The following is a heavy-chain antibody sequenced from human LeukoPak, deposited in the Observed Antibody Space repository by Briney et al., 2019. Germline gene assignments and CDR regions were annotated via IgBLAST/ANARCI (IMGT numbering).Heavy chain of an antibody. V-gene: IGHV4-61*01. D-gene: IGHD3-10*01. J-gene: IGHJ5*02. Sequence: SETLSLTCTVSGASVSSVFYYWSWVRQPPGRGLEWIGYIYYSGSTNHNPSLKSRVTILVDTSTNQFSLRLSSVTAADTAVYYCARHGWFGELLYGWFDPWGQGTLVTASS. CDR3: ARHGWFGELLYGWFDP. CDR2: IYYSGST. CDR1: GASVSSVFYY.